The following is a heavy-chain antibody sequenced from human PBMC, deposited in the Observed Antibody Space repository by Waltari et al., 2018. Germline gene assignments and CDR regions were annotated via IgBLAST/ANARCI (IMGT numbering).Heavy chain of an antibody. CDR1: GCTFSSYW. V-gene: IGHV3-74*01. Sequence: EVQLVESWGGLAQPGGSLRLSCVASGCTFSSYWMHWVRQAPGKGLVWVSRINSDGSTTNYADSVKGRFTIYRDNAKNTLYLQMNSLRAEDTAVYYCAKGGGWLQDYWGQGTLVTVSS. J-gene: IGHJ4*02. CDR2: INSDGSTT. CDR3: AKGGGWLQDY. D-gene: IGHD5-12*01.